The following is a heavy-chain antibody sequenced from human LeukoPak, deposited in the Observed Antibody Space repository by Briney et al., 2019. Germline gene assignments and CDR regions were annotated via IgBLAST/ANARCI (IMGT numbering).Heavy chain of an antibody. D-gene: IGHD2-21*02. CDR1: DFTFSTSW. V-gene: IGHV3-7*01. Sequence: GGSLRLSCAASDFTFSTSWMSWVRPAPGRGLEWVASINQYASQKYYVDSVRGRFTISRDNTKNSLYLEMSSLRAEDTAEYYCARLFREVTIYDYWGQGTLVTVSS. CDR3: ARLFREVTIYDY. J-gene: IGHJ4*02. CDR2: INQYASQK.